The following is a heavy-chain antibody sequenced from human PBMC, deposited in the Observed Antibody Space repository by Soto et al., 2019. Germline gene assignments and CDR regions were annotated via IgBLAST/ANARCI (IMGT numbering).Heavy chain of an antibody. V-gene: IGHV3-66*01. CDR1: GFAVSSNY. CDR3: ARSRTGTTYGGMDV. D-gene: IGHD1-7*01. J-gene: IGHJ6*02. Sequence: EVQLVESGGDLVQPGGSLRLSCAASGFAVSSNYMTWVRQAPGKGLEWVSVIHSGGDTHYADSVRGRFTISRDNSKNTVYLQRNSRRAEDTAVYYCARSRTGTTYGGMDVWGQGTTVTVSS. CDR2: IHSGGDT.